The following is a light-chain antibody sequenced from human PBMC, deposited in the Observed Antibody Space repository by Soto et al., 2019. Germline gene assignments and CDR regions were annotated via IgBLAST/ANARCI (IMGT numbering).Light chain of an antibody. CDR2: AAS. CDR3: QQGGT. J-gene: IGKJ4*01. V-gene: IGKV1-9*01. CDR1: QGISSY. Sequence: DIQLTQSPSFLSASVGDRVTITCRASQGISSYLAWYQQKPGKAPTLLIYAASTLQSGVPSRFSCSGSGTEFTLTISSLQPEDFATYYCQQGGTFGGGTKVEIK.